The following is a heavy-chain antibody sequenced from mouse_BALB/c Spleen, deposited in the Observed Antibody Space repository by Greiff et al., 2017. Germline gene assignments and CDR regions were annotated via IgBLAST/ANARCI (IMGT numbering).Heavy chain of an antibody. CDR1: GYTFTSYW. CDR2: INPSTGYT. D-gene: IGHD4-1*01. V-gene: IGHV1-7*01. J-gene: IGHJ4*01. Sequence: QVQLKQSGAELAKPGASVKMSCKASGYTFTSYWMHWVKQRPGQGLEWIGYINPSTGYTEYNQKFKDKATLTADKSSSTAYMQLSSLTSEDSAVYYCARAPLGHYYAMDYWGQGTSVTVSS. CDR3: ARAPLGHYYAMDY.